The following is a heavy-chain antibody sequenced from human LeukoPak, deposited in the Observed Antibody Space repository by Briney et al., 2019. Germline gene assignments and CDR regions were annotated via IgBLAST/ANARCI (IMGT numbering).Heavy chain of an antibody. CDR3: ARDSPYSSSSLGFDY. J-gene: IGHJ4*02. Sequence: ASVKVSCKASGYTFTSYGISWVRQAPGQGLEWMGWISAYNGNTNYEQKVQGRVNMTTDTSTGTAYMELRSLRSDDTAVYYCARDSPYSSSSLGFDYWGQGSLVTVSS. D-gene: IGHD6-13*01. CDR1: GYTFTSYG. CDR2: ISAYNGNT. V-gene: IGHV1-18*01.